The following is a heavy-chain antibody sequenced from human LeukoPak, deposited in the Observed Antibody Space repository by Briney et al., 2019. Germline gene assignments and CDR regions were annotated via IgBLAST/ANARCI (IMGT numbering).Heavy chain of an antibody. CDR1: GGSFSGYY. D-gene: IGHD6-13*01. J-gene: IGHJ2*01. V-gene: IGHV4-34*01. CDR2: INHSGST. CDR3: ARVYYSSSYDYWYFDL. Sequence: SETLSLTCAVYGGSFSGYYWSWIRQPPGKGLEWIGEINHSGSTNYNRSLKSRVTISVDTSKNQFSLKLSSVTAVDTAVYYCARVYYSSSYDYWYFDLWGRGTLVTVSS.